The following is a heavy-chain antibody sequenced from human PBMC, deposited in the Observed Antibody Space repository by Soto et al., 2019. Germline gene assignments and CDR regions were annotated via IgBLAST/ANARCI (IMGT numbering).Heavy chain of an antibody. V-gene: IGHV3-30-3*01. Sequence: GGSLRLSCAASGFTFSSYAMHWVRQAPGKGLEWVAVISYDGSNKYYADTVKGRFTISRDNSKNTLYLQMNSLRAEDTAVYYCARVRPRDSGGAYYYYYGMDVWGQGTTVTVSS. D-gene: IGHD4-17*01. CDR1: GFTFSSYA. CDR3: ARVRPRDSGGAYYYYYGMDV. CDR2: ISYDGSNK. J-gene: IGHJ6*02.